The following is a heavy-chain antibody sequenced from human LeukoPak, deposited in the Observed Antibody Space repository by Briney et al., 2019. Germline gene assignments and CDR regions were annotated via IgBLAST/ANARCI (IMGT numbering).Heavy chain of an antibody. J-gene: IGHJ6*03. Sequence: SETLSLTCAVYGVPFSGYDWSWILQPPGKGLEWIGEINHSGSTNYNPSLKSRVTISVDTSRNQFSLKLSSVTAADTAVYYCARGGSGCMNPDYYYYMDVWGKGTTVTVSS. CDR3: ARGGSGCMNPDYYYYMDV. V-gene: IGHV4-34*01. D-gene: IGHD3-22*01. CDR2: INHSGST. CDR1: GVPFSGYD.